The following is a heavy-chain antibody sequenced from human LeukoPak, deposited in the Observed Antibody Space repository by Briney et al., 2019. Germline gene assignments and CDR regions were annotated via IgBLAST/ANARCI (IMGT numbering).Heavy chain of an antibody. CDR3: ARIDYDILTGYYLLDY. V-gene: IGHV4-30-2*01. J-gene: IGHJ4*02. CDR1: GGSISSGGYS. Sequence: PSETLSLTCAVSGGSISSGGYSWSWIRQPPGKGLEWIGYIYHSGSTYYNPSLKSRVTISVDRSKNQFSLKLSSVTAADTAVYYCARIDYDILTGYYLLDYWGQGTLVTVSS. CDR2: IYHSGST. D-gene: IGHD3-9*01.